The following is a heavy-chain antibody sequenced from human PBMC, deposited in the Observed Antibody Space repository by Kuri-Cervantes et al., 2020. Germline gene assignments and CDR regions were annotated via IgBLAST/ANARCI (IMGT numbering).Heavy chain of an antibody. CDR3: SRGGSYSRH. CDR1: GFSFSDSY. D-gene: IGHD1-26*01. CDR2: IKGDGSEK. V-gene: IGHV3-7*01. J-gene: IGHJ4*02. Sequence: GESLKISCAASGFSFSDSYMSWIRQAPGKGLEWVANIKGDGSEKYYVESVKGRFTISRDNAKNSLYLQMNSLRVEDTAVYYCSRGGSYSRHWGQGTLVTVSS.